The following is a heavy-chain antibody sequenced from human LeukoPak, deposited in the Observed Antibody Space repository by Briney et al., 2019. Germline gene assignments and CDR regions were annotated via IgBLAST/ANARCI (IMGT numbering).Heavy chain of an antibody. Sequence: SETLSLTWTVSADSISSSSYYWGWIRQPPGKGLEWIGSIYYSGCTYYNPSLKRRVTISVDTSKNQFSLKLSSVTAADTAVYYCARCVQQLPDYWGQGTLVTASS. CDR2: IYYSGCT. CDR3: ARCVQQLPDY. CDR1: ADSISSSSYY. V-gene: IGHV4-39*01. J-gene: IGHJ4*02. D-gene: IGHD6-13*01.